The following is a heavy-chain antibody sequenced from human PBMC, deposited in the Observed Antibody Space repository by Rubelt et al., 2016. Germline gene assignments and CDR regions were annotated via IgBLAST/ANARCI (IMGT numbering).Heavy chain of an antibody. V-gene: IGHV3-9*01. CDR1: GFTFDDYA. Sequence: EVQLVESGGGLVQPGRSLRLSCAASGFTFDDYAMHWVRQAPGKGLEWVSGISWNSGSIGYADSVKGRFTISRDNAQNSLHLQMDSLRTEDTAVYYCARYRQLEDWGQGTLVTVSS. CDR3: ARYRQLED. D-gene: IGHD1-1*01. J-gene: IGHJ1*01. CDR2: ISWNSGSI.